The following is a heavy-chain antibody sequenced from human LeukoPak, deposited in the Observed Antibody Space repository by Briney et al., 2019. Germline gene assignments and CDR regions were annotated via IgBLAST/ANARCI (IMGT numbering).Heavy chain of an antibody. CDR1: GGSISSGSYY. V-gene: IGHV4-61*02. CDR2: IYTSGST. CDR3: ARDRRD. Sequence: PSETLSLTCTVSGGSISSGSYYWSWIRQPAGKGLEWIGRIYTSGSTNYNPSLKSRVTISVDTSKNRFSLKLSSVTAADTAVYYCARDRRDWGQGTLVTVSS. J-gene: IGHJ4*02.